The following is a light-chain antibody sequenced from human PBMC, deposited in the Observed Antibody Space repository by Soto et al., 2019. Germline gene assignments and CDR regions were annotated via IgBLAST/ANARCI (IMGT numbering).Light chain of an antibody. J-gene: IGKJ1*01. CDR2: AAS. CDR1: QSISSY. Sequence: DIPMTQSPSSLSASVGDRVTITCRASQSISSYLNWYQQKPGKAPKLLIYAASSLQSGVPSRFSGSGSGTDFTLTISSLQPEDFATYYCQQSCSTPIWTFDQGTKVEIK. V-gene: IGKV1-39*01. CDR3: QQSCSTPIWT.